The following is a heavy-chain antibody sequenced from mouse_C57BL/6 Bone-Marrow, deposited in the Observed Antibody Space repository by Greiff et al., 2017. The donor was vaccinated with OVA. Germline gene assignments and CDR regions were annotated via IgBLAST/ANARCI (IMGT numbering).Heavy chain of an antibody. V-gene: IGHV5-9-1*02. CDR3: TRDDYSNYHYAMDY. D-gene: IGHD2-5*01. Sequence: DVHLVESGEGLVKPGGSLKLSCAASGFTFSSYAMSWVRQTPEKRLEWVAYISSGGDYIYYADTVKGRFTISRDNARNTLYLQMSSLKSEDTAMYYCTRDDYSNYHYAMDYWGQGTSVTVSS. CDR2: ISSGGDYI. CDR1: GFTFSSYA. J-gene: IGHJ4*01.